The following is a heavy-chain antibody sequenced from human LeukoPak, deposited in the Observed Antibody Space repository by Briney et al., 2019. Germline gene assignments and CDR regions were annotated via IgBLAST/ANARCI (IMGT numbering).Heavy chain of an antibody. CDR3: ARGYWRWSGFDY. D-gene: IGHD4-23*01. Sequence: SETLSLTCAVYGGSFSGYYWSWIRQPPGKGLEWIGEINHSGSTDYNPSLKSRVTTSVDTSKNQFSLKLSSVTAADTAVYYCARGYWRWSGFDYWGQGTLVTVSS. CDR2: INHSGST. V-gene: IGHV4-34*01. CDR1: GGSFSGYY. J-gene: IGHJ4*02.